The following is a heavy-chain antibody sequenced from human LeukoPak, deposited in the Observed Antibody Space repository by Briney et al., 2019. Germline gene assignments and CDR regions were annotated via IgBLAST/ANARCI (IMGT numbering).Heavy chain of an antibody. CDR3: ARDYCSSTSFGCYYGMDV. CDR1: GFTFDDYG. CDR2: INWNGGST. V-gene: IGHV3-20*04. D-gene: IGHD2-2*01. J-gene: IGHJ6*02. Sequence: PGGSLRLSCAASGFTFDDYGMSWVRQAPGKGLEWVSDINWNGGSTGYADSVKGRFTISRDNAKNSLYLQMNSLRAEDTALYYCARDYCSSTSFGCYYGMDVWGQGTTVTVSS.